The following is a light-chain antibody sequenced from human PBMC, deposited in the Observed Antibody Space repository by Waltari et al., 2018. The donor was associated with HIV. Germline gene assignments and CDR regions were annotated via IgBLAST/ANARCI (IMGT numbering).Light chain of an antibody. V-gene: IGLV2-23*02. CDR1: SSDVGSYNL. Sequence: QSALTQPASVSGSPGQSITISCNGTSSDVGSYNLVSCYQQHPGKAPKLMIYEVSKPPSVVSNRFSGSKSGNTASLTISGLQAEDEADYYCCSYAGSGDVFGTGTKVTVL. CDR2: EVS. J-gene: IGLJ1*01. CDR3: CSYAGSGDV.